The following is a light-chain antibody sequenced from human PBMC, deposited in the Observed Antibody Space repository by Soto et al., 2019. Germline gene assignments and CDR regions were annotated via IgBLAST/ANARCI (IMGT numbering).Light chain of an antibody. Sequence: QSALTQPPSVSAAPGQKVTISCSGSSSNIGGNSVSWYQQLPGTAPKLLIYDDNKRPSGIPDRFSGSKSGTSATLGITGFQTGDEADYYCQSYDNNSDYVFGTGTKV. CDR1: SSNIGGNS. V-gene: IGLV1-51*01. J-gene: IGLJ1*01. CDR2: DDN. CDR3: QSYDNNSDYV.